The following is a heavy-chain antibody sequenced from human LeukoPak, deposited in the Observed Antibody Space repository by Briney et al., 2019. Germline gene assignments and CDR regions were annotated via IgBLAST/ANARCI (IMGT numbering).Heavy chain of an antibody. Sequence: SGGSLRLSCAAAGFTFSSYGMSWVRQAPGKGLEWVSAINSYGNTYYADSVKGRFTISRDNSKNTLYLQMNSLRAEDTAVYYCAREGRLLWFGETRGGYFDYWGQGTLVTVSS. V-gene: IGHV3-23*01. D-gene: IGHD3-10*01. J-gene: IGHJ4*02. CDR1: GFTFSSYG. CDR3: AREGRLLWFGETRGGYFDY. CDR2: INSYGNT.